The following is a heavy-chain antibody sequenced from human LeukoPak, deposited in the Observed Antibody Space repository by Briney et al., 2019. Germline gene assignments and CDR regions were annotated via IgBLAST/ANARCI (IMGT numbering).Heavy chain of an antibody. CDR2: IYYSGST. D-gene: IGHD3-10*01. CDR1: GGSISSSSYY. CDR3: TTDRAPHGPLLWFGEGVSAAFDI. V-gene: IGHV4-39*07. J-gene: IGHJ3*02. Sequence: SETLSLTCTVSGGSISSSSYYWGWIRQPPGKGLGWIGSIYYSGSTYYNPSLKSRVTISVDTSKNQFSLKLSSVTAADTAVYYCTTDRAPHGPLLWFGEGVSAAFDIWGQGTMVTVSS.